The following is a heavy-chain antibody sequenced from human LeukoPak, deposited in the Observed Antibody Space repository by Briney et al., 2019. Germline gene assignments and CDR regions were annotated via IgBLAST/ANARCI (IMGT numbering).Heavy chain of an antibody. Sequence: GASVKVSCKASGYTFTDYYMRWVRQAPGQGLEWMGWINPNSGGTNYAQKFQGRVTMTRDTSISTAYMELSRLSSDDTAVYYCATRGYNYYLSGPTLIDNWGQGTLVTVSS. V-gene: IGHV1-2*02. J-gene: IGHJ4*02. D-gene: IGHD3-10*01. CDR3: ATRGYNYYLSGPTLIDN. CDR2: INPNSGGT. CDR1: GYTFTDYY.